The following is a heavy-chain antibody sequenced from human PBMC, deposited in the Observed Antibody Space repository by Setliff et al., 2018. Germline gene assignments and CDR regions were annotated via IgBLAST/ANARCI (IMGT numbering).Heavy chain of an antibody. CDR3: ARDGDCSSTSCYGVDAFDI. J-gene: IGHJ3*02. CDR1: GFTFSSYE. D-gene: IGHD2-2*01. Sequence: LRLSCAASGFTFSSYEMNWVRQAPGKGLEWVSYISSSGSTMYYADSAKGRFTISRDNAKNSLYLQMNSLRAEDTAVYYCARDGDCSSTSCYGVDAFDIWGQGTMVTVSS. V-gene: IGHV3-48*03. CDR2: ISSSGSTM.